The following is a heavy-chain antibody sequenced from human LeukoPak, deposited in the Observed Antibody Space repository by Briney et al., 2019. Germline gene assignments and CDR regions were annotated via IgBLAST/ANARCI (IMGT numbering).Heavy chain of an antibody. V-gene: IGHV1-24*01. Sequence: ASVKVSCKVSGYTLTELSMHWVRQAPGKGLEWMGGFDPEDGETIYAQKFQGRVTMTEDTSTDTAYMELSSLRSEDTAVYYCATDGLRGEWELPSPFDYWGQGTLVTVSS. CDR3: ATDGLRGEWELPSPFDY. CDR2: FDPEDGET. CDR1: GYTLTELS. D-gene: IGHD1-26*01. J-gene: IGHJ4*02.